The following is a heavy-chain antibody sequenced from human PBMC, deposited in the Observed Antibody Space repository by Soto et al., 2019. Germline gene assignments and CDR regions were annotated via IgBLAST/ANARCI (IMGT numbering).Heavy chain of an antibody. CDR3: ARQRYYYGSGVDY. V-gene: IGHV4-39*01. J-gene: IGHJ4*02. D-gene: IGHD3-10*01. CDR2: IYYSGSAS. Sequence: QLQLQESGPGLVKPSETLSLTCAVSGGSISSSDYYWGWIRQPPGKGLEWIGSIYYSGSASYYNPSLKIRLTISVDTSKNHFSLKLSSVTAADTAVDCCARQRYYYGSGVDYWGQGTLVTVSS. CDR1: GGSISSSDYY.